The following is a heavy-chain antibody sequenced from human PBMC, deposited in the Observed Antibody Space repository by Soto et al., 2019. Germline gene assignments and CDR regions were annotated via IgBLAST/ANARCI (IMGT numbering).Heavy chain of an antibody. D-gene: IGHD2-2*02. Sequence: GGSLRLSCAASGFTFSSYAMSWVRQAPGKGLEWVSAISGSGGSTYYADSVKGRFTISRDNSKNTLYLQMNSLRAEDTAVYYCAKDQGYGSSTSCYRPISSWDYWGKGTLVTVSS. CDR1: GFTFSSYA. J-gene: IGHJ4*02. CDR3: AKDQGYGSSTSCYRPISSWDY. V-gene: IGHV3-23*01. CDR2: ISGSGGST.